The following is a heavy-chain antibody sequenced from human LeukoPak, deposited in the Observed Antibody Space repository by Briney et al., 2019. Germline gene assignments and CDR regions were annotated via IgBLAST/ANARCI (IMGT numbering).Heavy chain of an antibody. CDR1: GGSISSGSYY. CDR2: IYTSGST. V-gene: IGHV4-61*02. CDR3: ARDRGSGSHFGITDYMDV. J-gene: IGHJ6*03. Sequence: SETLSLTCTVSGGSISSGSYYWSWIRQPAGEGLEWIGRIYTSGSTNYNPSLKSRVTISVDTSKNQFSLKLSSVTAADTAVYYCARDRGSGSHFGITDYMDVWGKGTTVTISS. D-gene: IGHD3-10*01.